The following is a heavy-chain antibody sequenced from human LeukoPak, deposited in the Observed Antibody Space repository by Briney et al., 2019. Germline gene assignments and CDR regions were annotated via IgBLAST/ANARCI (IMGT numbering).Heavy chain of an antibody. CDR2: IWYDGSNK. CDR1: GFTFSSYG. J-gene: IGHJ6*02. Sequence: PGRSLRLSCAASGFTFSSYGMHWVRQAPGKGLEWVAVIWYDGSNKYYADSVKGRFTISRDNSKNTLYLQMNSLRAEDTAVYYCARGQVCSGGSCYVFYYGMDVWAKGPRSPSP. V-gene: IGHV3-33*01. D-gene: IGHD2-15*01. CDR3: ARGQVCSGGSCYVFYYGMDV.